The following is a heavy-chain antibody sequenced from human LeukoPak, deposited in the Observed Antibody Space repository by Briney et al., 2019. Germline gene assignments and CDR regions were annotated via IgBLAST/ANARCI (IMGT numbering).Heavy chain of an antibody. J-gene: IGHJ6*03. CDR2: ISGSSGDST. Sequence: GGSLRLSCAASGFTFSNYAMSWVRQAPGKGLDWVSAISGSSGDSTYYADSVKGRFTISRDNSKNTLYLQMNSLRAEDTAVYYCAKDLEAAALYYYYYMDVWGKGITVTVSS. CDR3: AKDLEAAALYYYYYMDV. D-gene: IGHD6-13*01. CDR1: GFTFSNYA. V-gene: IGHV3-23*01.